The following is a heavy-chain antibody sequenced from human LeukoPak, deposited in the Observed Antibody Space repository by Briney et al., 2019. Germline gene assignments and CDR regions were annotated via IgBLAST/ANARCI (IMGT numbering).Heavy chain of an antibody. CDR3: ANGEENAFDI. CDR2: ISYDGSNK. CDR1: GFTFSSYG. J-gene: IGHJ3*02. Sequence: PGGSLRLSCAASGFTFSSYGMHWVRQAPGKGLEWVAVISYDGSNKYYADSVKGRFTISRDNSKNTLYLQMNSLRAEDTDVYYCANGEENAFDIWGQGTMVTVSS. D-gene: IGHD4-17*01. V-gene: IGHV3-30*18.